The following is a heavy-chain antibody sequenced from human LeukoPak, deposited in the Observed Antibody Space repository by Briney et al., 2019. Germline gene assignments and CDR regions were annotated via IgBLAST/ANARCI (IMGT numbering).Heavy chain of an antibody. CDR2: TYYRSAWYN. J-gene: IGHJ5*02. V-gene: IGHV6-1*01. Sequence: SQTLSLTCAISGDIVSSNSVTWNWIRQSPSRGLEWLGRTYYRSAWYNDYAVSVRGRITVNPDTSKNQFSLHLNSVTPEDTAVYYCARRLTQYDCFDPWGQGILVTVSS. CDR3: ARRLTQYDCFDP. D-gene: IGHD2-2*01. CDR1: GDIVSSNSVT.